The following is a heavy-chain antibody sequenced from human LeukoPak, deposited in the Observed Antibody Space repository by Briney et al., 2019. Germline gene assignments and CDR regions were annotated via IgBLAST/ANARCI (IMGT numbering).Heavy chain of an antibody. Sequence: ASVKVSCKASGYTFTSYAMHWVRQAPGQRLEWMRWINAGNGNTKYSQKFQGRVTITRDTSASTAYMELSSLRSEDTAVYYCARGADSSSWYPPDYWGQGTLVTVSS. D-gene: IGHD6-13*01. V-gene: IGHV1-3*01. J-gene: IGHJ4*02. CDR3: ARGADSSSWYPPDY. CDR1: GYTFTSYA. CDR2: INAGNGNT.